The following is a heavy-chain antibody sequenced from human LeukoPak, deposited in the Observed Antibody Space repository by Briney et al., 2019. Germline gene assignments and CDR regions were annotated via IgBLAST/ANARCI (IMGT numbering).Heavy chain of an antibody. V-gene: IGHV3-53*01. Sequence: SGGSLRLSCAASGFTVSSNYMSWVRQAPGKGLEWVSVIYSGGSTYYADSVKGRFTISRDDAKNTVDLQMNSLRGEDTAVYYCVRGRGSYGWFDPWGQGTLVTVSS. CDR1: GFTVSSNY. CDR3: VRGRGSYGWFDP. CDR2: IYSGGST. D-gene: IGHD3-10*01. J-gene: IGHJ5*02.